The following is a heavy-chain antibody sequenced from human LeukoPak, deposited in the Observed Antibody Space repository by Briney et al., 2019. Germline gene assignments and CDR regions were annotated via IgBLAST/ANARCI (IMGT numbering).Heavy chain of an antibody. V-gene: IGHV4-34*01. J-gene: IGHJ3*02. CDR1: GGSFSGYY. CDR2: INHSGST. Sequence: SETLSLTCAVYGGSFSGYYWSWIRQPPGKGLEWIGEINHSGSTNYNPSLKSRVTISVDTSKNQFSLKLSSVTAADTAVYYCARRPLGAAADAFDIWGQGTMVTVSS. D-gene: IGHD3-16*01. CDR3: ARRPLGAAADAFDI.